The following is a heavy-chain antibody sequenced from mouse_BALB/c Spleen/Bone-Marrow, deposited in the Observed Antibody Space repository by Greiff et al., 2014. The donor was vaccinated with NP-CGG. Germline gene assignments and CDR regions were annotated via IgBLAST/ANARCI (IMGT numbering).Heavy chain of an antibody. Sequence: EVMLVASGGGLVQPGGSRKLSCAASGFTFSSFGMHWIRQAPEKGLEWVAYISSGSTAIFYADTVKGRFTIFRDNPKNTLFLQMTSLRSEDTAMYYCARGGNWDDFDVWGAGTTVTVSS. D-gene: IGHD4-1*01. CDR2: ISSGSTAI. CDR3: ARGGNWDDFDV. J-gene: IGHJ1*01. CDR1: GFTFSSFG. V-gene: IGHV5-17*02.